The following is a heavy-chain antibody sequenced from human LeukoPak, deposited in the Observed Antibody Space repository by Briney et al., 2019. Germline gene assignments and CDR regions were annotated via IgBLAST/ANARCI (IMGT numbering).Heavy chain of an antibody. D-gene: IGHD3-3*01. CDR3: ARSAAYYDFWSGISFDP. V-gene: IGHV4-39*01. CDR1: GGSISSSSYY. J-gene: IGHJ5*02. Sequence: SETLSLTCTVSGGSISSSSYYWGWIRQPPGKGLGRIGSIYYSGSTYYNPSLKSRVTISVDTSKNQFSLKLSSVTAADTAVYYCARSAAYYDFWSGISFDPWGQGTLVTVSS. CDR2: IYYSGST.